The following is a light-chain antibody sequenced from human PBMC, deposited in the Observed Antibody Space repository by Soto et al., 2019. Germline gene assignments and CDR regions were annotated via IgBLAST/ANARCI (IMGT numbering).Light chain of an antibody. CDR3: QQYNNYWT. Sequence: DIQMTQSPSTLSASVGDRVTITCRASQSLSSWLAWYQQKPGKAPRLLIYDVSDLESGVPSRFSGSGSGTEFTLTISSLQPDDFATYYCQQYNNYWTFGQGTKVDIK. J-gene: IGKJ1*01. CDR1: QSLSSW. CDR2: DVS. V-gene: IGKV1-5*01.